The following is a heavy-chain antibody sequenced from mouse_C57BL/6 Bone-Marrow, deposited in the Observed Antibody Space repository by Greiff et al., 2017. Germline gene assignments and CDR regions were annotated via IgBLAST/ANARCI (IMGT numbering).Heavy chain of an antibody. J-gene: IGHJ3*01. Sequence: VQLQQPGAELVKPGASVKLSCKASGYTFTSYWMQWVKQRPGQGLEWIGEIDPSDSYTNYHQKFKGKATLTVDTSSSTAYLQLSSLTSEDSAVYYCARFSSYETYWGQGTLVTVSA. CDR1: GYTFTSYW. V-gene: IGHV1-50*01. D-gene: IGHD1-1*01. CDR3: ARFSSYETY. CDR2: IDPSDSYT.